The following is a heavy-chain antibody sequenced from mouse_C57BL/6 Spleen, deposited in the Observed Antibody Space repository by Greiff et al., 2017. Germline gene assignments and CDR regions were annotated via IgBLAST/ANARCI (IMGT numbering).Heavy chain of an antibody. CDR1: GYTFTSYW. Sequence: VQLQQSGAELVKPGASVKLSCKASGYTFTSYWMHWVKQRPGQGLEWIGMIHPNSGSTNYNEKFKSKATLTVDKSSSTAYMQLSSLTSEDSAVYYCARSPNWGYAMDYWGQGTSVTVSS. V-gene: IGHV1-64*01. CDR2: IHPNSGST. J-gene: IGHJ4*01. CDR3: ARSPNWGYAMDY. D-gene: IGHD4-1*01.